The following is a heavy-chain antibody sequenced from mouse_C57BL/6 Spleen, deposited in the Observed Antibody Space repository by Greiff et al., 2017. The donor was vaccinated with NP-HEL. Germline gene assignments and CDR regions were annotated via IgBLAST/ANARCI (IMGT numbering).Heavy chain of an antibody. CDR1: GYSITSGYY. V-gene: IGHV3-6*01. D-gene: IGHD2-2*01. Sequence: EVKLQESGPGLVKPSQSLSLTCSVTGYSITSGYYWNWIRQFPGNKLEWMGYISYDGSNNYNPSLKNRISITRDTSKNQFFLKLNSVTTEDTATYYCARDGGYAVTTAYWGQGTLVTVSA. J-gene: IGHJ3*01. CDR2: ISYDGSN. CDR3: ARDGGYAVTTAY.